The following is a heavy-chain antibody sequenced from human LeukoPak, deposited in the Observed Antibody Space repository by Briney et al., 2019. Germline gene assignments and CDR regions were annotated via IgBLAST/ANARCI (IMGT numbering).Heavy chain of an antibody. D-gene: IGHD3-3*01. J-gene: IGHJ4*02. CDR3: AIEGRVEC. CDR2: IIPIFGTA. V-gene: IGHV1-69*05. Sequence: SAKVSCKASGGTFSSYAISWVRQAPGQGLEWMGGIIPIFGTANYAQKFQGRVTMTRNTSISTAYMELSSLRSEDTAVYYCAIEGRVECWGQGTLVTVSS. CDR1: GGTFSSYA.